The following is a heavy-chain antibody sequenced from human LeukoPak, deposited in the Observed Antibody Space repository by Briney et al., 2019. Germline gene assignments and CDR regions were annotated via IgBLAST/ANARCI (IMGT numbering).Heavy chain of an antibody. CDR1: GGTFSSYA. CDR2: IIPILGIA. D-gene: IGHD3-22*01. V-gene: IGHV1-69*04. J-gene: IGHJ4*02. CDR3: ARDSEDYYDSNTPWD. Sequence: ASVKVSCKASGGTFSSYAISWVRQAPGQGLEWMGRIIPILGIANYAQKFQGRVTITADKSTSTAYMELSSLRSEDTAVYYCARDSEDYYDSNTPWDWGQGTLVTV.